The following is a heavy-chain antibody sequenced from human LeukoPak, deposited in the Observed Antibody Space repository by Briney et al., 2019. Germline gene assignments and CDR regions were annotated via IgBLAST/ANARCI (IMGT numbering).Heavy chain of an antibody. J-gene: IGHJ4*02. Sequence: KPSETLSLTCAVHGGSFSGYYWSWIRQPPGKGLEWIGEINHSGSTNYNPSLKSRVTISVDTSKNQFSLKLSSVTAADTAVYYCARATLVYYDSSGYYQTWGQGTLVTVSS. V-gene: IGHV4-34*01. CDR3: ARATLVYYDSSGYYQT. CDR1: GGSFSGYY. CDR2: INHSGST. D-gene: IGHD3-22*01.